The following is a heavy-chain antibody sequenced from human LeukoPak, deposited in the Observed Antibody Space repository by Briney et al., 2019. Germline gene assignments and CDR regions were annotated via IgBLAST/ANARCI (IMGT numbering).Heavy chain of an antibody. CDR2: IYYSGST. V-gene: IGHV4-39*01. J-gene: IGHJ4*02. Sequence: SETLSLTCTVSGGSISSSSYYWGWIRQPPGKGLEWIGSIYYSGSTYYNPSLKSRVTISVDTSKNQFSLKLSSVTAADTAVYYCAGRPAYYDILTGYNPPDYWGQGTLVTVSS. D-gene: IGHD3-9*01. CDR1: GGSISSSSYY. CDR3: AGRPAYYDILTGYNPPDY.